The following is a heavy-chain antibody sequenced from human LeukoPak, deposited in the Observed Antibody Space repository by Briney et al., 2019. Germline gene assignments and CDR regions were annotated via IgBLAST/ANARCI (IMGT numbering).Heavy chain of an antibody. CDR2: VYYTGVT. CDR1: GASISNSH. J-gene: IGHJ6*03. V-gene: IGHV4-59*01. Sequence: SETLSLTCTVSGASISNSHWTWIRQPPGKGLEWIGYVYYTGVTNYNPSLKSRVIMSLGPSMNQFSLDLSSVTAADTAVYFCARARRAYAGYLSHYYFHMDVWGKGTTVTVSS. D-gene: IGHD5-12*01. CDR3: ARARRAYAGYLSHYYFHMDV.